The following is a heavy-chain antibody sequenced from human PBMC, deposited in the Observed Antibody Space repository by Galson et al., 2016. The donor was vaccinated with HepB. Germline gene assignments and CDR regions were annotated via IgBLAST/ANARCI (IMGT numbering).Heavy chain of an antibody. CDR3: ARGTDYYDGSDWDVVFHY. D-gene: IGHD3-22*01. V-gene: IGHV4-34*01. CDR1: GGSLSGYY. Sequence: SETLSLTCVVYGGSLSGYYWSWIRQSPGKGLEWIGEINHSGNTNYNPSLKSRVTISVDTSKNQFSLKLNSMTAADTAVYYCARGTDYYDGSDWDVVFHYWGPGTLVTVSA. J-gene: IGHJ4*02. CDR2: INHSGNT.